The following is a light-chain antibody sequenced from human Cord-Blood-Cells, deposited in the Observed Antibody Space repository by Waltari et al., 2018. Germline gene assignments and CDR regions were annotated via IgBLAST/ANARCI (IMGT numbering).Light chain of an antibody. CDR1: QSVLYSSNNKNY. V-gene: IGKV4-1*01. Sequence: DIVMTQSPDSLAVSLGERATINCKSSQSVLYSSNNKNYLAWYQQKPGQPPKLLMYWASTRESGVPDRFSGSGSGTDVTLTIISLQAEDVAVYYCQQYYSTPLTFGGGTKVEIK. CDR3: QQYYSTPLT. J-gene: IGKJ4*01. CDR2: WAS.